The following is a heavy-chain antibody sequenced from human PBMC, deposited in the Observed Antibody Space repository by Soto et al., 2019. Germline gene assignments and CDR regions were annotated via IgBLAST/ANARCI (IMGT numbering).Heavy chain of an antibody. D-gene: IGHD3-9*01. CDR2: VSGSGGST. CDR3: AKSRYSSTWYGMDV. CDR1: SFTFSSYA. V-gene: IGHV3-23*01. Sequence: VGSLALSRASSSFTFSSYAMNLVRTATGKGLDWVSAVSGSGGSTYYGDSVKGRFTISRDNSKNTLYLQMNSLRAEDTAVYYCAKSRYSSTWYGMDVWGQGITVTVS. J-gene: IGHJ6*02.